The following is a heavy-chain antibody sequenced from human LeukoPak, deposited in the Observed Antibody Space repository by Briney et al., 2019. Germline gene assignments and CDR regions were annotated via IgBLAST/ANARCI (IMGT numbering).Heavy chain of an antibody. CDR1: GGSISSYY. Sequence: PSETLSLTCTVSGGSISSYYWSWIRRPPGKGLEWIGYIYYSGSTNYNPSLKSRVTISVDTSKNQFSLKLSSVTAADTAVYYCAGGEIVVVPAASGREDYYYYYYMDVWGKGTTVTVSS. CDR3: AGGEIVVVPAASGREDYYYYYYMDV. CDR2: IYYSGST. V-gene: IGHV4-59*08. J-gene: IGHJ6*03. D-gene: IGHD2-2*01.